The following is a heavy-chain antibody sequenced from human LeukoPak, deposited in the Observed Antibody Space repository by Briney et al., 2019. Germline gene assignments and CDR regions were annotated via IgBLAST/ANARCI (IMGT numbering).Heavy chain of an antibody. Sequence: GGSLRLSCAASGFTFSSYGMHWVRQAPGKGLEWVAFIRYAGSNKYYADSVKGRFTISRDNAKNSLYLQMNSLRAEDTAVYYCARDFAPRSYFDYWGQGTLVTVSS. CDR1: GFTFSSYG. CDR2: IRYAGSNK. CDR3: ARDFAPRSYFDY. D-gene: IGHD3-3*01. J-gene: IGHJ4*02. V-gene: IGHV3-30*02.